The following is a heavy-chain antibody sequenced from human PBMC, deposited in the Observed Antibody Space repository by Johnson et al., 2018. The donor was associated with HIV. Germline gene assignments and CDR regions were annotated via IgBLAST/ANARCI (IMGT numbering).Heavy chain of an antibody. J-gene: IGHJ3*02. CDR1: GFTVSSNY. CDR2: IDSGGST. CDR3: ARASDAFDI. V-gene: IGHV3-66*01. Sequence: VQLVESGGGLVQPGGSLPLSCAASGFTVSSNYMSWVRQAPGKWLEWVSVIDSGGSTYYADSVKGIFTISRDNSKNTLYLQMNSLRAEDTAVYYCARASDAFDIWGQGTMVTVSS.